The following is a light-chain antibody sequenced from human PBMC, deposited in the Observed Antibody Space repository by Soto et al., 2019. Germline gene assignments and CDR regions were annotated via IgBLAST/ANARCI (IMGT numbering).Light chain of an antibody. V-gene: IGKV3-15*01. CDR1: QSVSSN. CDR2: GAS. J-gene: IGKJ2*01. CDR3: QQYNNWPPGAYT. Sequence: EIVMTQSPATLSVSPGERATLSCRASQSVSSNLAWYQQKPGQAPRLLIYGASTRATGIPARFSGSGSGTEFTLTISSLQSEDFAAYYCQQYNNWPPGAYTFGQGTKLEIK.